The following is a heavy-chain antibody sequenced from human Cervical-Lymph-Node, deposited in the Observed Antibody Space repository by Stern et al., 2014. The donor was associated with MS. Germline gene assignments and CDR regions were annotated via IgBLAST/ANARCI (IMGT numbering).Heavy chain of an antibody. D-gene: IGHD4-17*01. J-gene: IGHJ4*02. CDR1: GGTFSSYA. Sequence: QLVQSGAEVKKPGSSVKVSCKASGGTFSSYAISWVRQAPGQGLEWMGGIIPIFGTATYAQKVQGRVTITADESTSTAYMELSSLRSEDTAVYYCATPGGYGDYESGDYFDYWGQGTLVTVSS. V-gene: IGHV1-69*01. CDR3: ATPGGYGDYESGDYFDY. CDR2: IIPIFGTA.